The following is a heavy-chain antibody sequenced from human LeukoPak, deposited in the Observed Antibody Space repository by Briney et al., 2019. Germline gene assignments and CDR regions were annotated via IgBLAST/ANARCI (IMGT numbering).Heavy chain of an antibody. J-gene: IGHJ4*02. D-gene: IGHD5-18*01. Sequence: GRSLRLSCAASGFSISSYGMHWVRQAPGKGLEWVAIVSNDGSTKYYADSVKGRFTISRDNSKNTLYLQMDSLRAEDSAVYYCAKDEGNTALFTHYFDYWGPGTLVTVSS. V-gene: IGHV3-30*18. CDR2: VSNDGSTK. CDR3: AKDEGNTALFTHYFDY. CDR1: GFSISSYG.